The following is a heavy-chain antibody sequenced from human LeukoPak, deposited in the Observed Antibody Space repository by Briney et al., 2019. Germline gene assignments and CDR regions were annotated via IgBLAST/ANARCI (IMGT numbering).Heavy chain of an antibody. CDR3: AKDFRIGYSAHFDY. D-gene: IGHD2-21*01. Sequence: HPGGSLRLSCVGSGFTFRSHAMSWVRQAPEKGLEFVSGIYENGGTTYYADSVEGRFSISRDNSKNTLYLQMDSLRGEDTAVYYCAKDFRIGYSAHFDYWGQGALVTVSS. CDR1: GFTFRSHA. CDR2: IYENGGTT. J-gene: IGHJ4*02. V-gene: IGHV3-23*01.